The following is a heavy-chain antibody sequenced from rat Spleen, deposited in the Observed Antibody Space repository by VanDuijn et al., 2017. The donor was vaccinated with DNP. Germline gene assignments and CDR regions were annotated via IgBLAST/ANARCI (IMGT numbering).Heavy chain of an antibody. CDR1: GFTFSDYY. V-gene: IGHV5-22*01. CDR3: ARRGTTPFDY. J-gene: IGHJ2*01. D-gene: IGHD1-5*01. CDR2: ISYDGGTT. Sequence: EVQLVESGGGLVQPGRSLKLSCVVSGFTFSDYYMAWVRQAPTKGLEWVAYISYDGGTTYYGDSVKGRFTISRDNAKSTLYLQMNSLRSEDMATYYCARRGTTPFDYWGQGVMVTVSS.